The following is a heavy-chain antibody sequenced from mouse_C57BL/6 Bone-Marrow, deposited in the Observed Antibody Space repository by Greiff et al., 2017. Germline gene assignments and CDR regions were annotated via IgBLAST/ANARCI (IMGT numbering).Heavy chain of an antibody. Sequence: QVQLQQSGPELVKPGASVKISCKASGYAFSSSWMNWVKQRPGKGLEWIGRIYPGDGDTNYNGKFKGKATLTADKSSSTAYMQLSSLTSEDSAVYFGARGWGYYVDYWGQGTTLTVSS. V-gene: IGHV1-82*01. J-gene: IGHJ2*01. CDR3: ARGWGYYVDY. CDR1: GYAFSSSW. D-gene: IGHD1-1*02. CDR2: IYPGDGDT.